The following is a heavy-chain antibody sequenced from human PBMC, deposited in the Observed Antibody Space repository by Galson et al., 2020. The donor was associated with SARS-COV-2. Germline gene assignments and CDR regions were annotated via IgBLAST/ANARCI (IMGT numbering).Heavy chain of an antibody. CDR2: ISYDGSNK. CDR1: GFTFSSYA. CDR3: ARSVTYYYFMDV. Sequence: GGSLRLSCAASGFTFSSYAMHWVRQAPGKGLEWVAVISYDGSNKYYADSVKGRFTISRDNSKNTLYLQMNSLRAEDTAVYYCARSVTYYYFMDVWCKGTTVTVSS. V-gene: IGHV3-30*01. J-gene: IGHJ6*03.